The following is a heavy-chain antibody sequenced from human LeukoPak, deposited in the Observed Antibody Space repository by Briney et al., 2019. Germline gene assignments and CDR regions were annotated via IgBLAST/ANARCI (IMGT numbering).Heavy chain of an antibody. V-gene: IGHV4-39*01. CDR1: GGSISSSNYY. D-gene: IGHD6-19*01. CDR2: IYYSGGT. Sequence: SETLSLTCTVSGGSISSSNYYWGWIRQPPGKGLEWIGNIYYSGGTYYKPSLKTRVTISVDTSKNQFSLKLTSVTAADTAVYYCARHASVDGNWPRPLDYWGQGSLVTVSS. CDR3: ARHASVDGNWPRPLDY. J-gene: IGHJ4*02.